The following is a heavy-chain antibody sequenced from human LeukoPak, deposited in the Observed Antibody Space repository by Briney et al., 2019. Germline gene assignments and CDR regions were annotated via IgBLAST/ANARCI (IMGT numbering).Heavy chain of an antibody. D-gene: IGHD3-10*01. Sequence: KPSETLSLTWAVYGGSFSGYYWSWIRQPPGKGLEWIGEINHSGSTNYNPSLKSRVTISVDTSKNQFSLKLSSVTAADTAVYYCARLITNYGSGSYYERNLYYCYYMDVWGKGTTVTVSS. CDR1: GGSFSGYY. CDR3: ARLITNYGSGSYYERNLYYCYYMDV. J-gene: IGHJ6*03. V-gene: IGHV4-34*01. CDR2: INHSGST.